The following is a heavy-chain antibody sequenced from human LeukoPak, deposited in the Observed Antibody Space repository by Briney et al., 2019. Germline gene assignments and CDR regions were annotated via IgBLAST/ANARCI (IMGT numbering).Heavy chain of an antibody. J-gene: IGHJ5*02. Sequence: PSQTLSLTCTVSGGSISSGDYYWRWIRQPPGKGLEWIGYIYYSGSTYYNPSLKSRVTISVDTSKNQFPLKLSSVTAADTAVYYCARQYYYDSSGYYAVNWFDPWGQGTLVTVSS. D-gene: IGHD3-22*01. CDR2: IYYSGST. CDR3: ARQYYYDSSGYYAVNWFDP. V-gene: IGHV4-30-4*01. CDR1: GGSISSGDYY.